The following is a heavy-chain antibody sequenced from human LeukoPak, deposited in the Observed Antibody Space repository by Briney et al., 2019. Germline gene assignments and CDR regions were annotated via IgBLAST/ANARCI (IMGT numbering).Heavy chain of an antibody. J-gene: IGHJ6*04. V-gene: IGHV3-48*03. Sequence: GSLXXXCAASGFTFSSYEMNWVRQAPGKGLEWVSYISSSGSTIYYADSVKGRFTISRDNAKNSLYLQMNSLRAEDKAVYYCAXLGITMXGGVWGKGXTVTISS. CDR1: GFTFSSYE. CDR3: AXLGITMXGGV. CDR2: ISSSGSTI. D-gene: IGHD3-10*02.